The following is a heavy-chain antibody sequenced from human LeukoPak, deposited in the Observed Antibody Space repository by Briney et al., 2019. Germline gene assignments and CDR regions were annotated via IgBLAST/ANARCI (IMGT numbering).Heavy chain of an antibody. CDR1: GFTFDDYA. J-gene: IGHJ5*02. CDR2: ISWNSGSI. Sequence: GRSLRLPCAASGFTFDDYAMYWVRQAPGKGLEWVSGISWNSGSINYADSVKGRFTISRDNAKNSLYLQMNSLRAEDTALYYCAKGQWQWLGNWFDPWGQGTLVTVSS. CDR3: AKGQWQWLGNWFDP. D-gene: IGHD6-19*01. V-gene: IGHV3-9*01.